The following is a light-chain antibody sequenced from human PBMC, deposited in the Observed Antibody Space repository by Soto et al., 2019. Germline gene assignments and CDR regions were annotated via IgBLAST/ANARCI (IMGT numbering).Light chain of an antibody. V-gene: IGKV1-5*01. CDR2: DAS. J-gene: IGKJ1*01. Sequence: DIPMTQSPSTLSASVGDRVTITCRASQSISSWLAWYQQKPGKAPKLLIYDASSLESGVPSRFSGSGSGTEFTLTISSLQPDHFATYYCQQYNSSSWTFGQGTKVEIK. CDR1: QSISSW. CDR3: QQYNSSSWT.